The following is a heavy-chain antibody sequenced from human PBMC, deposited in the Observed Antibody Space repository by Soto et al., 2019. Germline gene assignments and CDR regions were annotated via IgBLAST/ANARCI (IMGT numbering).Heavy chain of an antibody. CDR1: GGSISSSSYY. CDR3: SRHRGDRAARGWFYP. CDR2: IYYSGST. J-gene: IGHJ5*02. V-gene: IGHV4-39*01. D-gene: IGHD3-22*01. Sequence: SETLSLTCTVSGGSISSSSYYWGWIRQPPGKGLEWIGSIYYSGSTYYNPSRKSRVNISVDTSKNQFSLKLSSVTAADTAVYYCSRHRGDRAARGWFYPWAQGTLVRVSS.